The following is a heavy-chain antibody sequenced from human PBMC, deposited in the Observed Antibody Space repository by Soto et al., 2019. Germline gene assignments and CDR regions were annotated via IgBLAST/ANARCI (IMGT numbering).Heavy chain of an antibody. V-gene: IGHV3-30-3*01. Sequence: GGSLRLSCAASGFTFSSYAMHWVRQAPGKGLEWVAAISYDGSNKYYADSVKGRFTISRDNSKNTLYLEMNSLRAEDTAVYYCARESEDLTSNFDCWGQGTLVTVSS. CDR3: ARESEDLTSNFDC. CDR1: GFTFSSYA. J-gene: IGHJ4*02. CDR2: ISYDGSNK.